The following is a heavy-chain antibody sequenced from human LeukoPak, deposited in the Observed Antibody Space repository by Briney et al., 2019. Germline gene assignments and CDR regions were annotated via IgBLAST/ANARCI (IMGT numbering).Heavy chain of an antibody. D-gene: IGHD1-26*01. Sequence: GGSLRLSCAASGFTFSSYGMHWVRQAPGKGLEWVAVIWYDGSNKYYADSVKGRFTISRDNSKNTLYLQMNSLRAEDTAVYYCARDRSGSSYIFDYWGQGTLVTVSS. J-gene: IGHJ4*02. CDR1: GFTFSSYG. CDR3: ARDRSGSSYIFDY. CDR2: IWYDGSNK. V-gene: IGHV3-33*01.